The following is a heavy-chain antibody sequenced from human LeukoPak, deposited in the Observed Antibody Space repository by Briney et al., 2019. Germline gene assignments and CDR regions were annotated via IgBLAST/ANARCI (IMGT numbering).Heavy chain of an antibody. CDR2: IDRDGSIT. D-gene: IGHD4-23*01. J-gene: IGHJ3*02. CDR3: AREIPLGGYGGNSNAFDI. V-gene: IGHV3-74*01. CDR1: GFTFSSYW. Sequence: LPGGSLRLSCAASGFTFSSYWMHWVRQAPGKGLLWVSRIDRDGSITSHADSVKGRFTISRDNAKNTLFLQMNSLSADDTAVYYCAREIPLGGYGGNSNAFDIWGQGTMVTVSS.